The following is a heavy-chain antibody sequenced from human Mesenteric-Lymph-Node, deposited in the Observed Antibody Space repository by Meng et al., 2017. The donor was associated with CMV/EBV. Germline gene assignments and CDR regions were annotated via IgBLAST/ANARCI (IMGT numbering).Heavy chain of an antibody. Sequence: EVQLLGSGGGFVQLGGSLRLSCAASGITFSSYAMSWVRQAPGKGLEWVSAISVSGGTTYYKDSVKGRFTISRDNSDNMLYLQMNSLRAEDTAVYYCAKGYGLFNYWGRGTLVTVSS. CDR1: GITFSSYA. J-gene: IGHJ4*02. V-gene: IGHV3-23*01. D-gene: IGHD3-3*01. CDR3: AKGYGLFNY. CDR2: ISVSGGTT.